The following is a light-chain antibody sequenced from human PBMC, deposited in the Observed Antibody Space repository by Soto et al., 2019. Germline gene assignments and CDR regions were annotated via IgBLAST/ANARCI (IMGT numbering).Light chain of an antibody. CDR3: SSKTSSVTVA. CDR1: SRDVGAYKY. Sequence: QSALTQPASVSGSPGQSITISCTGSSRDVGAYKYVSWYQHHPGTAPKLILYEVSNRPSGVSDRFSGSKSGNTASLTISGPQAADEAAYYCSSKTSSVTVAFGGGTKLTVL. V-gene: IGLV2-14*01. J-gene: IGLJ2*01. CDR2: EVS.